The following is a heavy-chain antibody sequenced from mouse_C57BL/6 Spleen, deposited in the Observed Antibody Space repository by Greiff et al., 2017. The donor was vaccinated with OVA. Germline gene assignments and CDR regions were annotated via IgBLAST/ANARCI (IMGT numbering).Heavy chain of an antibody. CDR2: ISYDGSN. J-gene: IGHJ4*01. CDR3: AKEPFYYAMDY. V-gene: IGHV3-6*01. Sequence: DVQLQESGPGLVKPSQSLSLTCSVTGYSITSGYYWNWLRQFPGNKLEWMGYISYDGSNNYNPSLKNRISITRDTSKNQFFLKLNSVTTEDTATYYCAKEPFYYAMDYWGQGTSVTVSS. CDR1: GYSITSGYY.